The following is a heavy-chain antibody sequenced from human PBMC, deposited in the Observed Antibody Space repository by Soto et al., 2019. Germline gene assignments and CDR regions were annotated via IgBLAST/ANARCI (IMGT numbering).Heavy chain of an antibody. CDR1: GVTCSSYA. CDR3: ARDGSSPEGHGYYYGMDV. Sequence: PGGFLRVSCAASGVTCSSYAMRWVRQAPGKGLEWVAAISYDGSNKYYADSVKGRFTISRDNSKNTLYLQMNSLRAEDTAVYYCARDGSSPEGHGYYYGMDVWGQGTTVTVSS. V-gene: IGHV3-30-3*01. J-gene: IGHJ6*02. D-gene: IGHD6-6*01. CDR2: ISYDGSNK.